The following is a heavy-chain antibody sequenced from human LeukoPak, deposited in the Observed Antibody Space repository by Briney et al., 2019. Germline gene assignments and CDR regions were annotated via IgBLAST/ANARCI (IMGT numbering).Heavy chain of an antibody. V-gene: IGHV4-59*01. D-gene: IGHD5-18*01. CDR3: ARVPLIQLYFDY. Sequence: SETLSLTCNVSGGSIGSYYWNCIRQPPAQPLEWIGYIYYSGSTNYNPSLKSRVTISVDTSKNQFSLKLSSVTAADTAVYYCARVPLIQLYFDYWGQGTLVTVSS. J-gene: IGHJ4*02. CDR2: IYYSGST. CDR1: GGSIGSYY.